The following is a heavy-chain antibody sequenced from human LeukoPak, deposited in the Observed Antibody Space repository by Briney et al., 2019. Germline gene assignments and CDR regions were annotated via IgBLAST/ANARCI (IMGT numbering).Heavy chain of an antibody. Sequence: GESLKISCKGSGYSFTSYWIGWVRQMPGKGLEWMGIIYSGDSATRYSPSFQGQVTISADKSISAAYLQWSSLKASDTAMYYCARSSMVREDFDYWGQRTLVTVSS. CDR3: ARSSMVREDFDY. D-gene: IGHD3-10*01. CDR2: IYSGDSAT. J-gene: IGHJ4*02. CDR1: GYSFTSYW. V-gene: IGHV5-51*01.